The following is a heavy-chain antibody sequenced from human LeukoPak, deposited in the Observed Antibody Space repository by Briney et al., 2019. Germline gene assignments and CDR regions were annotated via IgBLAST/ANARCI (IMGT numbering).Heavy chain of an antibody. CDR1: GFSFSSYG. J-gene: IGHJ5*02. Sequence: GGSLRLSCAASGFSFSSYGIHWVRQAPGKGLEWVAVIWYDGSNKYYADSVKGRFTISRDNSKNTLYLQMNSLRAEDTAVYYCAKAHYDFWSGYYNHWFDPWGQGTLVTVSS. V-gene: IGHV3-33*06. D-gene: IGHD3-3*01. CDR3: AKAHYDFWSGYYNHWFDP. CDR2: IWYDGSNK.